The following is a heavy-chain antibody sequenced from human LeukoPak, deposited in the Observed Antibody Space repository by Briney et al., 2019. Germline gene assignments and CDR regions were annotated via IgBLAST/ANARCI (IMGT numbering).Heavy chain of an antibody. J-gene: IGHJ4*02. Sequence: GGSLRLSCAASGFTFSSYAMHWVRQAPGKGLEWVAVISYDGSNKYYADSVKGRFTISRDNSKNTLYLQMNSLRAEDTAVYYCARATGNYDFWSGYCDYWGQGTLVTVSS. V-gene: IGHV3-30-3*01. CDR3: ARATGNYDFWSGYCDY. CDR2: ISYDGSNK. D-gene: IGHD3-3*01. CDR1: GFTFSSYA.